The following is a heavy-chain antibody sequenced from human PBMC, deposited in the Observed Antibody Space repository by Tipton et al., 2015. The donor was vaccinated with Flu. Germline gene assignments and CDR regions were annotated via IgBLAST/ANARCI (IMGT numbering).Heavy chain of an antibody. Sequence: TLSLTCTVSDNSISGFYWSWLRQTPGKGLVYVAHLFPGVTNYYSPSFRGRVRISMDMSKREFSLTMDSVTTADTAIYFCSRGPDNAKTLTWGRGILVTVSS. J-gene: IGHJ4*02. CDR3: SRGPDNAKTLT. D-gene: IGHD1-1*01. CDR1: DNSISGFY. V-gene: IGHV4-59*01. CDR2: LFPGVTN.